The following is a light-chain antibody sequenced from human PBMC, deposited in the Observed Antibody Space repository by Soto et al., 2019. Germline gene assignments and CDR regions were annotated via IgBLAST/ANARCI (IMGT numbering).Light chain of an antibody. Sequence: HSALTQPASVSGSPGQSITISCTGTSSDVGSYNLVSWYQQHPGKAPKLMIYEGSKRPSGVSNRFSGSKSGNTASLTISGLQAEDEADYYCCSYAGSSTWVFGGGTKL. J-gene: IGLJ3*02. CDR3: CSYAGSSTWV. V-gene: IGLV2-23*01. CDR2: EGS. CDR1: SSDVGSYNL.